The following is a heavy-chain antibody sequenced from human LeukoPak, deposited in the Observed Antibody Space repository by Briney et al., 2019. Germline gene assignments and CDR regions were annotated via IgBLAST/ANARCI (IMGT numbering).Heavy chain of an antibody. CDR2: INPNSGGT. J-gene: IGHJ4*02. CDR1: GYTFTGYY. Sequence: ASVKVSCKASGYTFTGYYMHWVRQAPGQGLEWMGRINPNSGGTNYAQKSQGRVTMTRDTSISTAYMELSRLRSDDTAVYYCARAFTMVRGVIIGPTYYWGEGTLVTVSS. CDR3: ARAFTMVRGVIIGPTYY. V-gene: IGHV1-2*06. D-gene: IGHD3-10*01.